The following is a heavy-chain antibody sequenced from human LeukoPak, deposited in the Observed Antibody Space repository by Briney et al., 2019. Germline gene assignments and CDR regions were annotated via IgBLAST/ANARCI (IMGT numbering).Heavy chain of an antibody. V-gene: IGHV1-2*06. D-gene: IGHD3-22*01. CDR2: INPNSGGT. CDR1: GYTFTGYY. J-gene: IGHJ4*02. CDR3: ARDRYPMVIPYFDY. Sequence: GASVKVSCKASGYTFTGYYMHWVRQAPGQGLEWMGRINPNSGGTNYAQKFQGRVTMTRDTSISTAYMELSRLRSDDTAVYYCARDRYPMVIPYFDYWGQGTLVTVSS.